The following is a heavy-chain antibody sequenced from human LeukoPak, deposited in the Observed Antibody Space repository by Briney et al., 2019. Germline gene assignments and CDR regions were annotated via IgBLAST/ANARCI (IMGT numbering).Heavy chain of an antibody. CDR2: INHSGST. CDR3: ARAPRISSRRYDFWSGYRHDAFDI. J-gene: IGHJ3*02. D-gene: IGHD3-3*01. V-gene: IGHV4-34*01. Sequence: PSETLSLTCAVYGGSFSDYYWSWIRQPPGKGLEWIGEINHSGSTNYNPSLKSRVTISVDTSKNQFSLKLSSVTAADTAVYYCARAPRISSRRYDFWSGYRHDAFDIWGQGTMVTVSS. CDR1: GGSFSDYY.